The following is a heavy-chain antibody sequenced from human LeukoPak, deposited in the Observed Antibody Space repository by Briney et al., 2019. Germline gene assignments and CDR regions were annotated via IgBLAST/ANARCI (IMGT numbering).Heavy chain of an antibody. V-gene: IGHV4-30-4*01. CDR3: ARAYRYGDYDVWWFDP. CDR2: IYYSGST. J-gene: IGHJ5*02. D-gene: IGHD4-17*01. Sequence: PSETLSLTRTVSGGSISSGDYYWSWIRQPPGKGLEWIGYIYYSGSTYYNPSLKSRVTISVDTSKNQFSLKLSSVTAADTAVYYCARAYRYGDYDVWWFDPWGQGTLVTVSS. CDR1: GGSISSGDYY.